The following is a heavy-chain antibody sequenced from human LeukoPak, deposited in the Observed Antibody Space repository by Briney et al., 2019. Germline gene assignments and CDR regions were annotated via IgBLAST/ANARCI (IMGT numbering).Heavy chain of an antibody. V-gene: IGHV3-69-1*01. D-gene: IGHD1-26*01. CDR3: ARLKWESNRDNY. CDR2: ISSSSYI. CDR1: GFTVSSNY. Sequence: PGGSLRLSCAASGFTVSSNYMSWVRQAPGKGLEWVSSISSSSYIDYADSVQGRFTISRDNAKNSLYLQMNSLRAEDTAVYYCARLKWESNRDNYWGQGTLVTVSS. J-gene: IGHJ4*02.